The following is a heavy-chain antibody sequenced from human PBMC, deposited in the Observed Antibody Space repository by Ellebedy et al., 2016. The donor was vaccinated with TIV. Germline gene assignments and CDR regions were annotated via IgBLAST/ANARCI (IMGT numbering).Heavy chain of an antibody. D-gene: IGHD3-10*01. J-gene: IGHJ6*03. Sequence: GGSLRLSXAASGFTFSSYGMHWVRQAPGKGLEWVAVISYDGSNKYYADSVKGRFTISRDNSKNTLYLQMNSLRAEDTAVYYCAKPRGPYNYYYMDVWGKGTTVTVSS. V-gene: IGHV3-30*18. CDR2: ISYDGSNK. CDR1: GFTFSSYG. CDR3: AKPRGPYNYYYMDV.